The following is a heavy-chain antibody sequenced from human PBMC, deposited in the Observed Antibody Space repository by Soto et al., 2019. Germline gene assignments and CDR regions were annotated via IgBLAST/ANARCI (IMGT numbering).Heavy chain of an antibody. CDR3: ARGSSGWYTYFDH. D-gene: IGHD6-19*01. Sequence: QVQLVESGGGVVQPGRSLRLSCAASGFTFNSYGMHWVRQAPGKGLEWVAVISYDGSNKYYADSVTGRFTISRDNSKNTLYVQMNSLRPEDTAVYYCARGSSGWYTYFDHWGPGTLVTVSS. CDR2: ISYDGSNK. J-gene: IGHJ4*02. V-gene: IGHV3-30*03. CDR1: GFTFNSYG.